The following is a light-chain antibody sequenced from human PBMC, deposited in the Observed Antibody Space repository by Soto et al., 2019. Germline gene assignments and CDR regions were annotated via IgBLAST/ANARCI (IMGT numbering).Light chain of an antibody. Sequence: DIQMTQSPSSLSASVGDRVTITCRASQGIRNDLGWYQQKPGKAPKRLIYGASNLQSGVPSRFSGSGSGTGFTRAIGGRQAEDVAADDGRQDNSYPWGFGRGTEVEI. CDR3: RQDNSYPWG. CDR2: GAS. V-gene: IGKV1-17*01. CDR1: QGIRND. J-gene: IGKJ1*01.